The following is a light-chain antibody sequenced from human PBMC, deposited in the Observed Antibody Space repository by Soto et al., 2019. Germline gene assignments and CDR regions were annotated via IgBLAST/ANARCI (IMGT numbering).Light chain of an antibody. Sequence: DIQMTQSPSSLSASLGDRVTIXXQASQDISNYLNWYQQKPGKAPKIXIYDASNLETGVPSRFSGSGSGTDFTFTISSLQPEDIATYYCQQYDNLPRTFGQGTKVDIK. J-gene: IGKJ2*01. CDR2: DAS. CDR1: QDISNY. V-gene: IGKV1-33*01. CDR3: QQYDNLPRT.